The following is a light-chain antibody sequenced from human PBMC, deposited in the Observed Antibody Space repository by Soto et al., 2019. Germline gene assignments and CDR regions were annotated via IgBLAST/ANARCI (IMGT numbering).Light chain of an antibody. CDR1: QSISSW. CDR2: KAS. V-gene: IGKV1-5*03. CDR3: QQYASSSPWT. Sequence: IQMTQTPSTLSASVGDRVTITCRASQSISSWLAWYQQKPGKAPKLLIYKASSLESGVPSRFGGSGSGTEFTLSISSLQPDDFATYYCQQYASSSPWTFGQGIKVEIK. J-gene: IGKJ1*01.